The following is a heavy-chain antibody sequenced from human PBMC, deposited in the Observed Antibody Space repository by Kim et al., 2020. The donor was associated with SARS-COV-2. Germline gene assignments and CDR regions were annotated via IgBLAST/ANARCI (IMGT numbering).Heavy chain of an antibody. CDR3: ARSEGRASWQQFDY. J-gene: IGHJ4*02. Sequence: PSLKSRVTLSWGTSRNQFSLALTSVTHADTAVYYCARSEGRASWQQFDYWGQGILVTVSS. V-gene: IGHV4-59*01. D-gene: IGHD6-13*01.